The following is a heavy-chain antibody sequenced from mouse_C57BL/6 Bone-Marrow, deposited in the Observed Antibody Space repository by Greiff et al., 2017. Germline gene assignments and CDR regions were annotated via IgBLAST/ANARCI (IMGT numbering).Heavy chain of an antibody. J-gene: IGHJ3*01. CDR3: ARQLRLEFAY. CDR2: INPNYGTT. D-gene: IGHD3-2*02. V-gene: IGHV1-39*01. CDR1: GYSFTDYN. Sequence: VQLPQSGPELVKPGASVKISCKASGYSFTDYNMNWVKQSNGKSLEWIGVINPNYGTTSYNQKFKGKATLTVDQSSSTAYMPLNSLTSDDSEVYYCARQLRLEFAYWGQGTLVTVSA.